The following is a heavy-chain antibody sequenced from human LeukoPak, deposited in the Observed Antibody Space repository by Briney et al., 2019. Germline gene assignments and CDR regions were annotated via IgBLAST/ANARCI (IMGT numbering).Heavy chain of an antibody. CDR1: GGSISSYY. J-gene: IGHJ3*02. V-gene: IGHV4-59*01. D-gene: IGHD6-6*01. CDR3: ARDSQVSSNGIAARPWAFDI. Sequence: PSETLSHTCTVSGGSISSYYWSWIRQPPGKGLEWIGYIYYSGSTNYNPSLKSRVTISVDTSKNQFSLKLSSVTAADTAVYYCARDSQVSSNGIAARPWAFDIWGQGTMVTVSS. CDR2: IYYSGST.